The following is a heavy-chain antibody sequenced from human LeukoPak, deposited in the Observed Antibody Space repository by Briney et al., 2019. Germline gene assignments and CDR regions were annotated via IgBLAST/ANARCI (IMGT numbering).Heavy chain of an antibody. V-gene: IGHV4-39*01. CDR3: AAPSGSTYYSPFDF. J-gene: IGHJ4*02. D-gene: IGHD1-26*01. CDR2: IYYSGHT. CDR1: GASITSSNHY. Sequence: PSETLSLTCTVSGASITSSNHYWGWIRQPPGKALEWIGNIYYSGHTSYTPSLKSQVFISVDTSKNQFSLRLTSVSAADTAVYYCAAPSGSTYYSPFDFWGQGTTVSVSS.